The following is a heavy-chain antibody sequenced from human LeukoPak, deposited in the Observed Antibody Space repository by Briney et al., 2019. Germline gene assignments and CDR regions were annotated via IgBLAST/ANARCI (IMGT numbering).Heavy chain of an antibody. J-gene: IGHJ4*02. V-gene: IGHV3-11*04. Sequence: PGGSLRLSCAASGFTFSDYYMTWIRQAPGKGLEWVSYISTSGNTIYYADSVRGRFTISRDSSKNTLYLQMNSLRAEDTAVYYCARDRSSSRALDYWGQGTLVTVSS. CDR1: GFTFSDYY. D-gene: IGHD6-13*01. CDR2: ISTSGNTI. CDR3: ARDRSSSRALDY.